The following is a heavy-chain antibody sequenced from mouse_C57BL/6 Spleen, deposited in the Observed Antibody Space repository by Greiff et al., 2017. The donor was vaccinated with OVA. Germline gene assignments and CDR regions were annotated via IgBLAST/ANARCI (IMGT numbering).Heavy chain of an antibody. J-gene: IGHJ3*01. CDR3: ARETTGDPFAY. CDR2: IDPSDSET. CDR1: GYTFTSYW. Sequence: VKLQQPGAELVRPGSSVKLSCKASGYTFTSYWMHWVKQRPIQGLEWIGNIDPSDSETHYNQKFKDKATLTVDKSSSTAYMQLSSLTSEDSAVYYCARETTGDPFAYWGQGTLVTVSA. D-gene: IGHD1-1*01. V-gene: IGHV1-52*01.